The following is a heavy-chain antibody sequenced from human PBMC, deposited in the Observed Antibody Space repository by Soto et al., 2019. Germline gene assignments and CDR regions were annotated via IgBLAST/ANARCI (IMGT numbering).Heavy chain of an antibody. Sequence: PSETLSLTCAVSGYSISSGYYWGWIRQPPGKGLEWIGSIYHSGSTYYNPSLKSRVTISVDTSKNQFSLKLSSVTAADTAVYYCARVVVVVVAASNYFDYWGQGTLVTVSS. CDR2: IYHSGST. D-gene: IGHD2-15*01. CDR1: GYSISSGYY. J-gene: IGHJ4*02. CDR3: ARVVVVVVAASNYFDY. V-gene: IGHV4-38-2*01.